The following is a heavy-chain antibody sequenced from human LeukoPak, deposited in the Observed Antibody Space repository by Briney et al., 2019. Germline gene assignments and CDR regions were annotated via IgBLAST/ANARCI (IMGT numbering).Heavy chain of an antibody. CDR3: ARGKYSGYENWFDP. D-gene: IGHD5-12*01. J-gene: IGHJ5*02. V-gene: IGHV5-51*01. CDR2: IYPGDSDT. CDR1: GYSFTVFW. Sequence: GESLRISCEGSGYSFTVFWITWVRQMPGKGLEWMGIIYPGDSDTRYSPSFQGQVTISADKSISTAYLQWSSLKASDTAMYYCARGKYSGYENWFDPWGQGTLVTVSS.